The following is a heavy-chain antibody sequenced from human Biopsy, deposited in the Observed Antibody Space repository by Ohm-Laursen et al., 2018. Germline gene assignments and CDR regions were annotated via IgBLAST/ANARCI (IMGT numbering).Heavy chain of an antibody. CDR3: ARHPTGFWFDP. Sequence: SDTLSLTCTVSGGSVSSNVAYWAWIRQPPGKGLESIGSIFYSGITYHNPSLQSRVTMSVDTSKNQFSLNLTSVTAADTAVYYCARHPTGFWFDPWGQGTLVIVSS. CDR2: IFYSGIT. V-gene: IGHV4-39*01. J-gene: IGHJ5*02. CDR1: GGSVSSNVAY.